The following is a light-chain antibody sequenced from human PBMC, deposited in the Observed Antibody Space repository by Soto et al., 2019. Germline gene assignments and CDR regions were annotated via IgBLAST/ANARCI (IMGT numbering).Light chain of an antibody. CDR1: SSDVGGYNY. CDR3: SSYTSSSTLEV. Sequence: QSVLTQPASESGSPGQSITISCTGTSSDVGGYNYVSWYQQHPGKAPKLMIYDVSNRPSGVSNRFSGSKSGNTASLTISGLQAEDEADYYCSSYTSSSTLEVFGGGTKLTVL. V-gene: IGLV2-14*01. J-gene: IGLJ2*01. CDR2: DVS.